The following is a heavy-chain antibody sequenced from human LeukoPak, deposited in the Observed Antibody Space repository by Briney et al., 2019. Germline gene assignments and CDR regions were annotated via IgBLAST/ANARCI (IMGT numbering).Heavy chain of an antibody. D-gene: IGHD5-18*01. V-gene: IGHV1-46*01. CDR3: ARAYTYGLGY. J-gene: IGHJ4*02. CDR2: INPSGGSA. Sequence: ASVKVSCKASGYTFTRYYMHWVRQAPGQGLEWMGIINPSGGSARYAQKFQGRVTMTRGTSTSTAYMELSSLRSEDTAVYYCARAYTYGLGYWGRGIPVTVSS. CDR1: GYTFTRYY.